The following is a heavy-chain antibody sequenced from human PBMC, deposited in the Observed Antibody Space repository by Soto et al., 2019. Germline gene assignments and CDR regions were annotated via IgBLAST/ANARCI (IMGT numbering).Heavy chain of an antibody. V-gene: IGHV1-3*05. CDR3: ARGITLPTPLDY. J-gene: IGHJ4*02. Sequence: QVQLVQSGAEEKKPGASVKVSCKASGYTFTSYAMHWVRQAPGQRLEWMGWINAGNGNTKYSQKCQGRVTITRDTSASTAYMVRSSLRSEDTAVYYCARGITLPTPLDYWGQGTLVTVSS. CDR2: INAGNGNT. CDR1: GYTFTSYA. D-gene: IGHD1-20*01.